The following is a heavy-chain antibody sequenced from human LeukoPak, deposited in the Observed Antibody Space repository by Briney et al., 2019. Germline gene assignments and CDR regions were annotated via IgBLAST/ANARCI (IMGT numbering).Heavy chain of an antibody. Sequence: GSLRLSCAASGFTFSSYAMHWVRQAPGKGLEWVAVISYDGSNKYYADSVKGRITISRDNSKNTLYLQMNSLRAEDTAVYYCARENYGDYAYFDYWGQGTLVTVSS. CDR2: ISYDGSNK. D-gene: IGHD4-17*01. CDR3: ARENYGDYAYFDY. CDR1: GFTFSSYA. V-gene: IGHV3-30-3*01. J-gene: IGHJ4*02.